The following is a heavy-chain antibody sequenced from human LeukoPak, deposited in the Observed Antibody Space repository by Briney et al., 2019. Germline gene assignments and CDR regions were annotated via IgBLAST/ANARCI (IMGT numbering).Heavy chain of an antibody. Sequence: GGSLRLSCAASGFIFSNYWMSWVRQAPGKGLEWVANIKQDGSEIDYVDSMKGRFTISRDNAKNSLYLQMNSPRAEDTAVYYCARIGYSSSSFDYWGQGTLVTVSS. CDR1: GFIFSNYW. J-gene: IGHJ4*02. CDR3: ARIGYSSSSFDY. CDR2: IKQDGSEI. D-gene: IGHD6-6*01. V-gene: IGHV3-7*01.